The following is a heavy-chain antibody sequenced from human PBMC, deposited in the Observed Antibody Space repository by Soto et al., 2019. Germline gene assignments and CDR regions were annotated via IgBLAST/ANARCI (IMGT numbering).Heavy chain of an antibody. CDR3: ARGPQNCSSTSCYGYYYMDV. Sequence: ASVKVSCKASGYTFTGYYMHWVRQAPGQGLEWMGWINPNSGGTNYAQKFQGWVTMTRDTSISPAYMELSRLRSDDTAVYYCARGPQNCSSTSCYGYYYMDVWGKGTTVTVSS. CDR1: GYTFTGYY. V-gene: IGHV1-2*04. J-gene: IGHJ6*03. D-gene: IGHD2-2*01. CDR2: INPNSGGT.